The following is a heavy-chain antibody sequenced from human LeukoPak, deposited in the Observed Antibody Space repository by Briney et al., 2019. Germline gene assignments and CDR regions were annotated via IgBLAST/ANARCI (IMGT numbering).Heavy chain of an antibody. CDR3: ARDSTIDP. CDR2: ISWNSDSI. Sequence: SLRLSCAASGFTFDDYAMHWVRQAPGKGLEWVSGISWNSDSIGYADSVKGRFTISRDNAKNSLYLQMNSLRAEDTAVYYCARDSTIDPWGQGTLVTVSS. D-gene: IGHD2-8*01. V-gene: IGHV3-9*01. J-gene: IGHJ5*02. CDR1: GFTFDDYA.